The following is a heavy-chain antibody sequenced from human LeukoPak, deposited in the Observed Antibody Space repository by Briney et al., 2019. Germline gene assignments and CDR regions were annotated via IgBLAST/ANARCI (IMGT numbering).Heavy chain of an antibody. J-gene: IGHJ4*02. Sequence: PGGSLRLSCAASGFIFSSYGMHWVRQAPGKGLEWVAVISYDGSNKYYADSVKGRFTISRDNSKNTLYLQMNSLRAEDTAVYYCTRDPLYSGSYLFGYWGQGTLVTVSS. CDR2: ISYDGSNK. CDR1: GFIFSSYG. D-gene: IGHD1-26*01. V-gene: IGHV3-30*03. CDR3: TRDPLYSGSYLFGY.